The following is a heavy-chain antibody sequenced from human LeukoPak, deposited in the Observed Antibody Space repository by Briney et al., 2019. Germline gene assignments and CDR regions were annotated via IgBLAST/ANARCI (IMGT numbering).Heavy chain of an antibody. V-gene: IGHV4-59*01. CDR1: GGSISTSY. CDR2: ISYSGST. CDR3: ARAPERWYSYGSYTYYYMDV. D-gene: IGHD5-18*01. Sequence: SETLSLTCTVSGGSISTSYWSWIRQPPGKGLEWIGSISYSGSTKYNPSLESRVTISVDTSKNQISLKLSSVTAADTTVYYCARAPERWYSYGSYTYYYMDVWGKGTTVTVSS. J-gene: IGHJ6*03.